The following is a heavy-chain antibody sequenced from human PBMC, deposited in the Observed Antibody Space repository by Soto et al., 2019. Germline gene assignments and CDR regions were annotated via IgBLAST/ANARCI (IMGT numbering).Heavy chain of an antibody. CDR2: IIPILGIA. V-gene: IGHV1-69*08. CDR3: ERDYPYSGYEGYNFDY. D-gene: IGHD5-12*01. Sequence: QVQLVQSGAEVKKPGSSVKVSCKASGGTFSSYTISWVRQAPGQGLEWMGRIIPILGIANYAQKFQGRVTIAADNSTSTAYMELSSLRSDGTAVHYDERDYPYSGYEGYNFDYWGQGTLVTVSS. J-gene: IGHJ4*02. CDR1: GGTFSSYT.